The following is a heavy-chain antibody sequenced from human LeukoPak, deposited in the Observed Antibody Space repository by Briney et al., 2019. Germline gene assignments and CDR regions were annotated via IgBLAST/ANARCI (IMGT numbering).Heavy chain of an antibody. J-gene: IGHJ3*02. D-gene: IGHD5-12*01. CDR2: ICGSGGTT. Sequence: GGSLRLSCAASGFTFSSSVMTWVRQAPGKGLEWVSTICGSGGTTYYADSVKGRFTISRDNSKNTLYLEMDSLRAHDTAVYSCAKDPPSVVANAFHIWGQGTMVTVSS. V-gene: IGHV3-23*01. CDR3: AKDPPSVVANAFHI. CDR1: GFTFSSSV.